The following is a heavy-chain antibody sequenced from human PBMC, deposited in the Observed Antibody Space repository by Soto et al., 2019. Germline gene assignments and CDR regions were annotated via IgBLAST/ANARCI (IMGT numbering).Heavy chain of an antibody. CDR1: GYTFTSYG. CDR2: ISAYNGNT. D-gene: IGHD3-10*01. CDR3: ATQTRPLWFGDY. Sequence: QVQLVQSGAEVKKPGASVKVSCKASGYTFTSYGISWVRQAPGQGLEWMGWISAYNGNTNYAQKLQGRVTMTTDTSTSTAYTELRSLGSDDTAVYYCATQTRPLWFGDYWGQGTLVTVSS. V-gene: IGHV1-18*01. J-gene: IGHJ4*02.